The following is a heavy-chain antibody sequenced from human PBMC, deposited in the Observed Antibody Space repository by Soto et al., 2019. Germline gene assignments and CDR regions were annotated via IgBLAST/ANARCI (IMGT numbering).Heavy chain of an antibody. V-gene: IGHV4-4*02. Sequence: QVHXQESGPGLVKPWGTLSLTCAVSGVSVTAGNLWSWVRQSPRKGLEWIGEVFPDGSTNYNPSLKSRLTISLDKSQNHFSLILTSVTAADTALYYCARVLSGNKEWFDPWGQGTLVTVSS. D-gene: IGHD3-10*01. CDR1: GVSVTAGNL. CDR2: VFPDGST. J-gene: IGHJ5*02. CDR3: ARVLSGNKEWFDP.